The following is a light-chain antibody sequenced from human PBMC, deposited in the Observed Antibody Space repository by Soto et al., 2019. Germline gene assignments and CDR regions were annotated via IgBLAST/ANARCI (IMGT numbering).Light chain of an antibody. Sequence: EIVMTQSPATLSVSPGERATLSCRASHSVSSSLARYQQKPGQVTRLLIYAASTRATGIPDRFSGSGSGTEFTLTISSLQSEDFAVYYCQQYHNWPPITFGQGTRLEVK. CDR1: HSVSSS. CDR2: AAS. CDR3: QQYHNWPPIT. J-gene: IGKJ5*01. V-gene: IGKV3-15*01.